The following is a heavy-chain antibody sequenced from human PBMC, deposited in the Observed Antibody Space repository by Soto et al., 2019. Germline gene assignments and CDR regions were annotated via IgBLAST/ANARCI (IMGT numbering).Heavy chain of an antibody. Sequence: GGSLRLSCVVSGFTFSSYGIHWVRQAPGKGLEWVAVISFDGRNKYYADSVKGRFTISRDDSKNTLYLQVNSLRAEDTAIYYCAKDIYSGTFLGHAFDIWGQGTMVTVSS. V-gene: IGHV3-30*18. CDR1: GFTFSSYG. CDR3: AKDIYSGTFLGHAFDI. J-gene: IGHJ3*02. D-gene: IGHD1-26*01. CDR2: ISFDGRNK.